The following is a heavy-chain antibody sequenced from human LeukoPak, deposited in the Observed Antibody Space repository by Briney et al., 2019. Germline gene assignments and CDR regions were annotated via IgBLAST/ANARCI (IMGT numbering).Heavy chain of an antibody. V-gene: IGHV4-39*07. CDR3: ARGAVAVPFDY. CDR2: IYHSGST. Sequence: SETLSLTCTVSGGSISSGSYYWSWIRQPAGKGLEWIGSIYHSGSTYYNPSLKSRVIISIDTSKNRFSLKLSSVTAADTAVYYCARGAVAVPFDYWGQGTLVRVSS. J-gene: IGHJ4*02. CDR1: GGSISSGSYY. D-gene: IGHD6-19*01.